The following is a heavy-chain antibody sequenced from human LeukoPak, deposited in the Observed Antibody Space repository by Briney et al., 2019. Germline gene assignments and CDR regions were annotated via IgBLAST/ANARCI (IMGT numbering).Heavy chain of an antibody. CDR3: ARDPSEVRYFDWLFANDY. Sequence: GGSLRLSCAASGFTFSSYWMHWVRQAPGKGLVWVSRINTDGSSTSYADSVKGRFTISRDNAKNSLYLQMNSLRAEDTAVYYCARDPSEVRYFDWLFANDYWGQGTLVTVSS. CDR2: INTDGSST. D-gene: IGHD3-9*01. CDR1: GFTFSSYW. J-gene: IGHJ4*02. V-gene: IGHV3-74*01.